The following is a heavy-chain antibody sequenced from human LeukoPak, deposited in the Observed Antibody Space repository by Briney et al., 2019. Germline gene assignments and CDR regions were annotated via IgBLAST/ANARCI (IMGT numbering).Heavy chain of an antibody. J-gene: IGHJ4*02. Sequence: PGGSLRLSCAASGFIFSTYAMHWVRQAPGKGLEWVAVISYDGTIKYYADSVKGRFTISRDNSKNTLYLQMNSLRAEDTAVYYCARDSGWELLMGIDYWGQGTLVTVSS. V-gene: IGHV3-30-3*01. CDR3: ARDSGWELLMGIDY. D-gene: IGHD1-26*01. CDR2: ISYDGTIK. CDR1: GFIFSTYA.